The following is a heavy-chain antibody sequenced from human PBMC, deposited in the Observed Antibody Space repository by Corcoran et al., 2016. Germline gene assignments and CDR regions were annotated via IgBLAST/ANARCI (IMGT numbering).Heavy chain of an antibody. CDR2: ISAYNGNT. Sequence: QVQLVQSGAEVKKPGASVKVSCKASGYTFTSYGISWVRQAPGQGLEWMGWISAYNGNTNYAQKLQGRVTMTTDTSTRTAYRELRSLRSDDPAGYYCARDHPVEWLPGYWGQGTLVTVSS. CDR1: GYTFTSYG. D-gene: IGHD5-12*01. CDR3: ARDHPVEWLPGY. V-gene: IGHV1-18*01. J-gene: IGHJ4*02.